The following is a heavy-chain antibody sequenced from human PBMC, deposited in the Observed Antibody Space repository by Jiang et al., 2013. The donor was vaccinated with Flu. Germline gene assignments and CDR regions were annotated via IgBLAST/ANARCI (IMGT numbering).Heavy chain of an antibody. CDR3: ARAIRGGYSSSSTAYYFDY. CDR1: GFTFSSYS. Sequence: SGGGLVKPGGSLRLSCAASGFTFSSYSMNWVRQAPGKGLEWVSSISSSSSYIYYADSVKGRFTISRDNAKNSLYLQMNSLRAEDTAVYYCARAIRGGYSSSSTAYYFDYWGQGTLVTVSS. CDR2: ISSSSSYI. J-gene: IGHJ4*02. D-gene: IGHD6-6*01. V-gene: IGHV3-21*01.